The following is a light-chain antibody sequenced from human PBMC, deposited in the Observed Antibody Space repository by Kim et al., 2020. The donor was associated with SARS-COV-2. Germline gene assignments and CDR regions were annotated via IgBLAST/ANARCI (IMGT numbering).Light chain of an antibody. CDR3: QHYSRFPYT. CDR2: LAS. Sequence: SASVGDRVTITCRASQSISNWLAWYQQKPGRAPRLLIYLASSLESGVPSRFSGSGSGTEFTLTITSLQPDDFATYYCQHYSRFPYTFGQGTKLEIK. J-gene: IGKJ2*01. V-gene: IGKV1-5*03. CDR1: QSISNW.